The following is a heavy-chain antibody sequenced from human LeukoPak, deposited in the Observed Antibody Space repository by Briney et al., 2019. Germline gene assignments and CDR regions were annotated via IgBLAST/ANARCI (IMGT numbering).Heavy chain of an antibody. CDR2: ISSSGNTI. J-gene: IGHJ4*02. D-gene: IGHD5-18*01. CDR3: ARAPGYSYGYSLDY. Sequence: GGSLRLSCAASGFTFSSYEMNWVRQAPGKGLEWVSYISSSGNTISYADSVKGRFTISRDNAKNSLYLQMNSLRAEDTAVYYRARAPGYSYGYSLDYWGQGTLVTVSS. CDR1: GFTFSSYE. V-gene: IGHV3-48*03.